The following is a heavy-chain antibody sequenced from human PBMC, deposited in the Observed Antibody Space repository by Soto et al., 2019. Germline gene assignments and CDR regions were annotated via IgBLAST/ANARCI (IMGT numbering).Heavy chain of an antibody. Sequence: SEPLSLTSHVSGGYMNNHCWTSLRTPPGKGLEWIGYAHYSGATNYNPSLMSRLTISVDTSNKQFSLKLTSVTAADTAVYYCARGVSFMTTVTTFYFDFWGQGTLVNVSA. D-gene: IGHD4-17*01. J-gene: IGHJ4*02. CDR3: ARGVSFMTTVTTFYFDF. CDR1: GGYMNNHC. V-gene: IGHV4-59*11. CDR2: AHYSGAT.